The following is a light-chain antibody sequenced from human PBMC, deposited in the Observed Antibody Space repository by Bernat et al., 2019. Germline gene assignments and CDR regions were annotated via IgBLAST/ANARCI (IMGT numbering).Light chain of an antibody. CDR2: GAS. CDR3: QQYGSSPPIT. V-gene: IGKV3-20*01. CDR1: QSVSSSY. J-gene: IGKJ3*01. Sequence: EIVLTQSPGTLSLSPGERATLSCRTSQSVSSSYLAWYQQKPGQAPRLFIYGASSRATGIPDRFSGSGSGTDFTLTISRLEPEDFAVYYCQQYGSSPPITFGPRTKVDIK.